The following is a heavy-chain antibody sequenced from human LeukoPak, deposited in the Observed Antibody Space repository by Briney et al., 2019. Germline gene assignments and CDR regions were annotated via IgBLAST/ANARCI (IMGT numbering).Heavy chain of an antibody. CDR2: ISYDGSNK. J-gene: IGHJ4*02. CDR3: ARDKEMATITYYFDY. V-gene: IGHV3-30-3*01. CDR1: GFTFSSYA. D-gene: IGHD5-24*01. Sequence: GGSLRLSCAASGFTFSSYAMHWVRQAPGKGLEWVAVISYDGSNKYYADSVKGRFTISRDDSKNTLYLQMNSLRAEDTAVYYCARDKEMATITYYFDYWGQGTLVTVSS.